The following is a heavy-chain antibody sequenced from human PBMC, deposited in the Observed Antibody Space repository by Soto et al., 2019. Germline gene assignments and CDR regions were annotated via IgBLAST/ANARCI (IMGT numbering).Heavy chain of an antibody. J-gene: IGHJ1*01. D-gene: IGHD4-17*01. CDR1: GYTFTRFY. CDR2: INPSGGST. V-gene: IGHV1-46*01. CDR3: ARDRDYGDYALQH. Sequence: QVQLVQSGAEVKKPGASVKVSCKASGYTFTRFYMHWVRQAPGQGLEWMGIINPSGGSTTYAQKFQVRVTMTRDTSTSTVYMELSSLRSEDTAVYYCARDRDYGDYALQHWGQGTLVTVSS.